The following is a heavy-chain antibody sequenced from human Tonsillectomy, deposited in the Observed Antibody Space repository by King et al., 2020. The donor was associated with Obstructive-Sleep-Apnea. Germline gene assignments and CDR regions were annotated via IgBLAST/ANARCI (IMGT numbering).Heavy chain of an antibody. Sequence: QMQLVQSGAEVKKPGASVKVSCKASGYTFTDYYIYWVRQAPGQGLEWMGWINPNNGGTNFAQNFQGRVALTRDTSISTAYMELSSLRSDDTAVYYCARGRRFGEFFFDYYGMDVWGQGTTVTVSS. CDR1: GYTFTDYY. V-gene: IGHV1-2*02. CDR3: ARGRRFGEFFFDYYGMDV. D-gene: IGHD3-10*01. J-gene: IGHJ6*02. CDR2: INPNNGGT.